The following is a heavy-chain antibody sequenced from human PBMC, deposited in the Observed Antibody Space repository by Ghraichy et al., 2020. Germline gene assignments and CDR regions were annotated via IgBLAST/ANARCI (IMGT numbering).Heavy chain of an antibody. CDR3: TGDRDTEKPIRMQADFY. D-gene: IGHD5-18*01. V-gene: IGHV3-21*01. CDR2: ISKTSDYI. Sequence: GGSLRLSCTGSGFSFSTYTMSWVRQAPGKGLEWISSISKTSDYIYYADSVKGRFTISRDNAKNSLYLQMNSLRAEDTAVFYCTGDRDTEKPIRMQADFYWGQGTLVTVSS. CDR1: GFSFSTYT. J-gene: IGHJ4*02.